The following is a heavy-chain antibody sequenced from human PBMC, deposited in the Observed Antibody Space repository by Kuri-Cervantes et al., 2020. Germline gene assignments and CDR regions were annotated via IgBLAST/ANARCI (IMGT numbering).Heavy chain of an antibody. CDR1: GFTFNNHA. CDR2: ISGSGRST. Sequence: GGSLRLSCAASGFTFNNHAMNWVRQASGRGLEWVSSISGSGRSTFYADSVKGRFTISRDDSKNTLDLQMNRLRVDDTAVYYCARGDRNSGWYPWGQGTLVTVSS. CDR3: ARGDRNSGWYP. J-gene: IGHJ5*02. D-gene: IGHD6-19*01. V-gene: IGHV3-23*01.